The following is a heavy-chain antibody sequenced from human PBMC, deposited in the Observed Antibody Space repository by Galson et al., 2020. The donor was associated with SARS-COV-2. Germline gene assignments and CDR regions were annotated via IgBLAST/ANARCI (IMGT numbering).Heavy chain of an antibody. CDR3: ARDPTVTTHLGDYLYYYYGMDV. CDR2: INPSGGST. J-gene: IGHJ6*02. D-gene: IGHD4-4*01. CDR1: GYTFTSYY. Sequence: ASVKVSCKASGYTFTSYYMHWVRQAPGQGLDWMGIINPSGGSTSYAQKFQGRVTMTRDTSTSTVYMELSSLRSEDTAVYYCARDPTVTTHLGDYLYYYYGMDVWGQGTTVTVSS. V-gene: IGHV1-46*01.